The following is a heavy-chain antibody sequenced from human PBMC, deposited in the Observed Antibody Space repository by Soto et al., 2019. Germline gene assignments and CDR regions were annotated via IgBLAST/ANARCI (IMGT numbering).Heavy chain of an antibody. J-gene: IGHJ4*02. CDR1: GFTVYNNY. D-gene: IGHD3-16*01. V-gene: IGHV3-66*01. CDR3: ARRSPTSWGFDF. CDR2: IYSGGNV. Sequence: EVQLVESGGGLVQPGGSLRLSCAASGFTVYNNYMGWVRQAPGKGLEWVSVIYSGGNVHYADSEKGRFTVSRDTSKNTLHLQMNSLRADDTAVYYCARRSPTSWGFDFWGQGTLVTVSS.